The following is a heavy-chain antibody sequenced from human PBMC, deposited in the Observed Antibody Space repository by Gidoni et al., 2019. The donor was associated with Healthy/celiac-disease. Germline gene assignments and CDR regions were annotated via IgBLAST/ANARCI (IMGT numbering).Heavy chain of an antibody. CDR3: TTGTRGDSRGNYYYYYGMDV. D-gene: IGHD2-21*02. CDR1: GFTFNNAW. J-gene: IGHJ6*02. CDR2: IKSKTDGGTT. Sequence: EVQLVESGGGLVKPGGSLRLSCAASGFTFNNAWMSWVRQAPGKGLEWVGRIKSKTDGGTTDYAAPVKGRFTISRDDSKNTLYLQMNSLKTEDTAVYYCTTGTRGDSRGNYYYYYGMDVWGQGTTVTVSS. V-gene: IGHV3-15*01.